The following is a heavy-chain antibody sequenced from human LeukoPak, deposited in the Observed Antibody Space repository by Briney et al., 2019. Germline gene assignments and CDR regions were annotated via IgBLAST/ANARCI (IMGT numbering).Heavy chain of an antibody. V-gene: IGHV3-23*01. J-gene: IGHJ4*02. Sequence: GGSLRLSCAASGFTFSSYWMSWVRQAPGKGLEWVSAISGSGGSTYYADSVKGRFTISRDNSKNTLYLQMNSLRAEDTAVYYCAKGTFTMVRGGIDYWGQGTLVTVSS. CDR2: ISGSGGST. D-gene: IGHD3-10*01. CDR1: GFTFSSYW. CDR3: AKGTFTMVRGGIDY.